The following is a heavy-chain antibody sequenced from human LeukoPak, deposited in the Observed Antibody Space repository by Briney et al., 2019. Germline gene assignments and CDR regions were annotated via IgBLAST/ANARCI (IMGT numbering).Heavy chain of an antibody. CDR3: ARADYGDSPSEY. J-gene: IGHJ4*02. Sequence: ASVKVSCKASGYTFTNYGTSWVRQAPGQGLEWMGWISAYTGNTNYAQKLHGRVTMTTDTSTTTAFMELRSLRSDDTAVYFCARADYGDSPSEYWGQGTLVTVSS. CDR1: GYTFTNYG. CDR2: ISAYTGNT. D-gene: IGHD4-17*01. V-gene: IGHV1-18*04.